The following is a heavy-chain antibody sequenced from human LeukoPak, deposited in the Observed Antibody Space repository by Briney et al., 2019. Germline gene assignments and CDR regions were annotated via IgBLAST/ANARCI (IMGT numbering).Heavy chain of an antibody. CDR1: GYTSTSYD. D-gene: IGHD3-22*01. V-gene: IGHV1-8*03. J-gene: IGHJ5*02. Sequence: GSVKVSCKASGYTSTSYDINWARQATGQGLEWMGWMNPNSGNTGYAQKFQGRVTITRNTSISTAYMELSSLRSEDTAVYYCARSSYYYDSSGPGNWFDPWGQGTLVTVSS. CDR3: ARSSYYYDSSGPGNWFDP. CDR2: MNPNSGNT.